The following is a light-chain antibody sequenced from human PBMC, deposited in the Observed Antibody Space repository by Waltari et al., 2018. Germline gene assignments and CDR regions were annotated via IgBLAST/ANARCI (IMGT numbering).Light chain of an antibody. V-gene: IGKV1-5*03. Sequence: DIQMTQSPSTLSASVGDKVTITCRASQTINNWLAWYQLKPGKAPKTLIYDASTLHSGVPSRFSGSRSETQFTLTVSSLQPDDFATYFCHRYNAFSGSFGQGAKVEVK. CDR2: DAS. CDR3: HRYNAFSGS. J-gene: IGKJ1*01. CDR1: QTINNW.